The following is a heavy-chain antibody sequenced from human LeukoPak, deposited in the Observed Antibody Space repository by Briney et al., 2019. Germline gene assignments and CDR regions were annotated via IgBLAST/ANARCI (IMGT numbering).Heavy chain of an antibody. Sequence: SETLSLTCTVSGGSISRGDYYWSWIRQPAGKGLEWIGRIYTGGSTNYNPSLKSRLTISVDTSKNQFSLKLSSVTAGDTALYYCARESEPRFGAALLDSWGQGTLVTVSS. CDR1: GGSISRGDYY. J-gene: IGHJ4*02. D-gene: IGHD3-10*01. V-gene: IGHV4-61*02. CDR3: ARESEPRFGAALLDS. CDR2: IYTGGST.